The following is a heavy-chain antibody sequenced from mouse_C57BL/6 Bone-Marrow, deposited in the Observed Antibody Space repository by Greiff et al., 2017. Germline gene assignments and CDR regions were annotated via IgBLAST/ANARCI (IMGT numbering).Heavy chain of an antibody. J-gene: IGHJ4*01. Sequence: VQLQQPGAELVKPGASVKLSCKASGYTFTSYWMHWVKQRPGQGLAWIGLIHPNSGSTNYTEKFKSKATLTVDKSSSTAYMQLSILTSEDSAVYYCATIYDGDPLAMDYWGKGTSVTVSS. V-gene: IGHV1-64*01. CDR1: GYTFTSYW. D-gene: IGHD2-3*01. CDR3: ATIYDGDPLAMDY. CDR2: IHPNSGST.